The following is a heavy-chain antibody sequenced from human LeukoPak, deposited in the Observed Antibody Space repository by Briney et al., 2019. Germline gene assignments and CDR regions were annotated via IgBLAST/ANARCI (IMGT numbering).Heavy chain of an antibody. V-gene: IGHV3-23*01. Sequence: PGGSLRLSCSASGFSFSSYTMTWVRQAPGKGPEWVSIISGGGDTTFYTDSVKGRFTISRDNSKNTLYLQMNSLRAEDTAMYYCARLYASWGQGTLVTVSS. CDR2: ISGGGDTT. J-gene: IGHJ5*02. CDR3: ARLYAS. CDR1: GFSFSSYT. D-gene: IGHD3-16*02.